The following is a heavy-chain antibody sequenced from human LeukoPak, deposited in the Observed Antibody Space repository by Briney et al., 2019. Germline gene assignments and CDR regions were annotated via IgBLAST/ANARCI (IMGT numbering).Heavy chain of an antibody. CDR1: GGSISSGGYY. CDR3: ASGKYSGGYPSAPFDY. V-gene: IGHV4-31*03. CDR2: IYYSGST. J-gene: IGHJ4*02. Sequence: SETLSLTCTVSGGSISSGGYYWSWIRQHPGKGLEWIGYIYYSGSTYYNPSLKSRVTISVDTSKNQFSLKLSSVTAADTAVYYCASGKYSGGYPSAPFDYWGQGTLVTVSS. D-gene: IGHD1-26*01.